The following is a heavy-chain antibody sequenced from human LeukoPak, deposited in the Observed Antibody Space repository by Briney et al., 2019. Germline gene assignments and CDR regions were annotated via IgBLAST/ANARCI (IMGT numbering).Heavy chain of an antibody. CDR2: IYYSGST. V-gene: IGHV4-59*01. D-gene: IGHD2-8*02. Sequence: SETLSLTCTVSGGSISSYYWSWIRQPPGKGLEWIGYIYYSGSTHYNPSLKSRVTISVDTSKNQFSLKLTSVTAADTAVYYCARGLVEVDAFDIWGQGTMVTVSS. CDR3: ARGLVEVDAFDI. CDR1: GGSISSYY. J-gene: IGHJ3*02.